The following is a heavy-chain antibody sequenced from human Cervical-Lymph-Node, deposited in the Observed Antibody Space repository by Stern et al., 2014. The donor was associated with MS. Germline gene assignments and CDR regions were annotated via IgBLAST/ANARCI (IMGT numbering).Heavy chain of an antibody. V-gene: IGHV4-59*01. D-gene: IGHD6-6*01. CDR3: ARWDSSSSLFEY. CDR2: IYYSGTT. J-gene: IGHJ4*02. Sequence: QVQLQESGPGLVKPSETLSLTCTVSGGSISSYYWSWIRQPPGKGLEWIGYIYYSGTTSYNPSLKSRVTISVDTSKNQFSLKLTSVTAADTALYYCARWDSSSSLFEYWGRGTLVTVSS. CDR1: GGSISSYY.